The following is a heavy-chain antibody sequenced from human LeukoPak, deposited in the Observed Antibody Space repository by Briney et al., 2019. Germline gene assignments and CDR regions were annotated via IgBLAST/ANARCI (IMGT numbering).Heavy chain of an antibody. CDR2: IYYSGST. D-gene: IGHD5-18*01. CDR3: ARGKASGYSYGYYYYYYMDV. Sequence: SETLSLTCTVSGGSISSYYWSWIRQPPGKGLEWIGYIYYSGSTNYNPSLKSRVTISVDTSKNQFSLKLSSVTAADTAAYYCARGKASGYSYGYYYYYYMDVWGKGTTVTVSS. J-gene: IGHJ6*03. V-gene: IGHV4-59*01. CDR1: GGSISSYY.